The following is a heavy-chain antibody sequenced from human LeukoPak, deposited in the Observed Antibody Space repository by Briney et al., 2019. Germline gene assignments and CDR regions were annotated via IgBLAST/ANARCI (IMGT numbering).Heavy chain of an antibody. CDR2: IYHSGST. D-gene: IGHD1/OR15-1a*01. CDR3: ARDWGPAGTLDY. V-gene: IGHV4-30-2*01. Sequence: SETLSLTCAVSGGSISSGGYSWSWIRQPPGKGLEWIGYIYHSGSTYYNPSLKSRVTISVDRSKNQFSLKLSSVTAADTTVYYCARDWGPAGTLDYWGQGTLVTVSS. CDR1: GGSISSGGYS. J-gene: IGHJ4*02.